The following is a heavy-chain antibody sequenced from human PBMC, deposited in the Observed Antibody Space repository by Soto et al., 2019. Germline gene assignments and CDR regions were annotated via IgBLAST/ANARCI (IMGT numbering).Heavy chain of an antibody. V-gene: IGHV3-30*18. Sequence: GGSLRLSCAASGFTFSIYGMQWVRHAPGKGLEWVAVISYDGSNKYYADSVKGRFTISRDNSKNTLYLQMNSLRAEDTAVYYCAKMLGQYYYDSSGYYSGFDYWGQGTLVTVSS. CDR3: AKMLGQYYYDSSGYYSGFDY. D-gene: IGHD3-22*01. CDR1: GFTFSIYG. CDR2: ISYDGSNK. J-gene: IGHJ4*02.